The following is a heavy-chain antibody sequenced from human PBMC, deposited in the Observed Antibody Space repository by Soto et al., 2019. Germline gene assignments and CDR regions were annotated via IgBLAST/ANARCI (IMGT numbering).Heavy chain of an antibody. V-gene: IGHV3-23*01. Sequence: PGGSLRLSCAASGFTFSSYAMSWVRQAPGKGLEWVSAISGSGGSTYYADSVKGRFTISRDNSKNTLYLQMNSLRAEDTAVYYCAKATRGYYDSKGGYYFDYWGQGTLVTVSS. CDR2: ISGSGGST. D-gene: IGHD3-22*01. CDR1: GFTFSSYA. J-gene: IGHJ4*02. CDR3: AKATRGYYDSKGGYYFDY.